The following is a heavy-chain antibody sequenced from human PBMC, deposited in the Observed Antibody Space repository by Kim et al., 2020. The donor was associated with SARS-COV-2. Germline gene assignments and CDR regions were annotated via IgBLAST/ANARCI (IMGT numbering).Heavy chain of an antibody. CDR2: IWYDGSNK. CDR1: GFTFSSYA. Sequence: GGSLRLSCAASGFTFSSYAMHWVRQAPGKGLEWVAVIWYDGSNKYYADSVKGRFTISRDNSKNTLYLQMNSLRAEDTAVYYCAKDHPQDIVVVPAANQDDDAFDIWGQGTMVTVSS. CDR3: AKDHPQDIVVVPAANQDDDAFDI. D-gene: IGHD2-2*01. J-gene: IGHJ3*02. V-gene: IGHV3-33*06.